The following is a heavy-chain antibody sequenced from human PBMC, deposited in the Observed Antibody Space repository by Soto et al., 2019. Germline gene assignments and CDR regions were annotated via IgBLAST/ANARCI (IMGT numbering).Heavy chain of an antibody. CDR2: IIPIFGTA. V-gene: IGHV1-69*01. CDR3: ARGIQGGSGWYFYYFDY. Sequence: QVQLVQSGAEVMKPGSSVKVSCKASGGTFSSYAISWVRQAPGQGLEWMGGIIPIFGTANYAQKFQGRVTITTDESTSTAYMELSSLRSEDTAVYYCARGIQGGSGWYFYYFDYWGQGTLVTVSS. D-gene: IGHD6-19*01. CDR1: GGTFSSYA. J-gene: IGHJ4*02.